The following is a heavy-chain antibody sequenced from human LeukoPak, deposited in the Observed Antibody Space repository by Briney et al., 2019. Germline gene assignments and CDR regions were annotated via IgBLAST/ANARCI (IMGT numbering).Heavy chain of an antibody. V-gene: IGHV3-23*01. Sequence: QPGGSLRLSCAASGFTFSSYAMSWVRQAPGKGLEWVSGISGSGGSTYYADSVKGRFTISRDNSKNTLYLQMNSLRAEDTAVYYCAAAVAGGLDAFDIWGQGTMVTVSS. CDR3: AAAVAGGLDAFDI. J-gene: IGHJ3*02. CDR2: ISGSGGST. D-gene: IGHD6-19*01. CDR1: GFTFSSYA.